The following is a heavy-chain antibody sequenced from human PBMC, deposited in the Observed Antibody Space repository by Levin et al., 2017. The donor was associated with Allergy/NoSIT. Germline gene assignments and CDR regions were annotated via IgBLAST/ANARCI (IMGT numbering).Heavy chain of an antibody. J-gene: IGHJ6*02. V-gene: IGHV4-30-4*01. CDR2: IYFSGST. CDR1: GGSISSGDYY. D-gene: IGHD2-15*01. CDR3: ARDKRGRGYGMDV. Sequence: LRLSCTVSGGSISSGDYYWSWIRQPPGTGLEWIGYIYFSGSTYYNPSLKSRVTISVDTSKNQFSLKLSSVTAAGTAVYYCARDKRGRGYGMDVWGQGTTVTVSS.